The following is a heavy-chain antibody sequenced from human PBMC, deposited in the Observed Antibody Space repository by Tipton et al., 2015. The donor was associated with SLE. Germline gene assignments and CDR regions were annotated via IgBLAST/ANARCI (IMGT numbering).Heavy chain of an antibody. CDR2: IYYSGST. D-gene: IGHD6-19*01. J-gene: IGHJ5*02. CDR3: ARLDGVYSSGWFDP. CDR1: GGSISSSSYY. V-gene: IGHV4-39*01. Sequence: TLSLTCTVSGGSISSSSYYWGWIRQPPGKGLEWIGSIYYSGSTYYNPSLKSRVTISVDTSKNQFSLKLSSVTAADTAVYYCARLDGVYSSGWFDPWGQGTLVTVSS.